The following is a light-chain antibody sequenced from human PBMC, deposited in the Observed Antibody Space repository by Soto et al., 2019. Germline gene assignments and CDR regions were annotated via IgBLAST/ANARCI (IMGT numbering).Light chain of an antibody. Sequence: QSALTQPASVSGSPGQSITISCTGTSSDVGGYNYVSWYQQHPGKAPKLMIYEVTYRPSGVYYRFSGSKSGNTASLTISGLQADDEADYYCSSYTSSSTLVVFCGGTKLTVL. CDR2: EVT. V-gene: IGLV2-14*01. J-gene: IGLJ3*02. CDR3: SSYTSSSTLVV. CDR1: SSDVGGYNY.